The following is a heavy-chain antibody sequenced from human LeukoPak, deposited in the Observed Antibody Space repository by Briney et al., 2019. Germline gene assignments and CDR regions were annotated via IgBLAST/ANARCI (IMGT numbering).Heavy chain of an antibody. CDR2: INHSGST. Sequence: SETLSLTCAVYGGSFSGYYWSWIRQPPGKGLEWIGEINHSGSTNYNPSLKSRVTISVDTSKNRFSLKLSSVTAADTAVYYCARGRGPLGYWGQGTLVTVSS. J-gene: IGHJ4*02. V-gene: IGHV4-34*01. CDR3: ARGRGPLGY. D-gene: IGHD7-27*01. CDR1: GGSFSGYY.